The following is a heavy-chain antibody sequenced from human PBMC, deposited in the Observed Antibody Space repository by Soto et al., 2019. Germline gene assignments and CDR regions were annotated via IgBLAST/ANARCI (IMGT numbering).Heavy chain of an antibody. CDR2: INAGNGNT. Sequence: ASVKVSCKASGYTFTGYAMHWVRQAPGQRLEWMGWINAGNGNTKYSQKFQGRVTITRDTSASAAYMELSSLSSEDTAVYYCARAVAVAADFDYWGQGTLVTV. V-gene: IGHV1-3*01. CDR3: ARAVAVAADFDY. J-gene: IGHJ4*02. CDR1: GYTFTGYA. D-gene: IGHD6-19*01.